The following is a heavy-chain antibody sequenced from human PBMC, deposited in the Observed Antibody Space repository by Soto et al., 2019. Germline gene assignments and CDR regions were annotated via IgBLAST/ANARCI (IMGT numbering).Heavy chain of an antibody. V-gene: IGHV3-23*01. J-gene: IGHJ4*02. CDR2: ITGGSGGT. Sequence: EVQLLESGGGLVQPGGSLRLSCAASGFTFSSNAMSWVRQAPGKGLEWVSAITGGSGGTYYADSVQGRFTISRDNSKRTLYLQMNSLRAEDTAVYYCARDPVGVTRTFDCWGQGTLVTVSS. CDR3: ARDPVGVTRTFDC. D-gene: IGHD2-21*02. CDR1: GFTFSSNA.